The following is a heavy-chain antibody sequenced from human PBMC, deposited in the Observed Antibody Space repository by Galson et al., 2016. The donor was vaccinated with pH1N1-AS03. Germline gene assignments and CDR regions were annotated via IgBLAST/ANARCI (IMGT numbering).Heavy chain of an antibody. Sequence: LSLTCTVSGDSISSSDYYWSWVRQPAGKGLEWIGRIYTSGSTNYNPSLKSRVTILVDTSKNQFSLNLSSVTAADTAVYYCARDPEKYDFWSGYLRGMDVCGQGTTVTVSS. D-gene: IGHD3-3*01. V-gene: IGHV4-61*02. CDR2: IYTSGST. J-gene: IGHJ6*02. CDR3: ARDPEKYDFWSGYLRGMDV. CDR1: GDSISSSDYY.